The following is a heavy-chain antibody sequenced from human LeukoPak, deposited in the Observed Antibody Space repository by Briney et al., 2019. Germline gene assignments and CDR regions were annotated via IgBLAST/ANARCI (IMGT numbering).Heavy chain of an antibody. V-gene: IGHV4-34*01. CDR2: INHSGST. J-gene: IGHJ4*02. CDR1: GGSFSGYY. CDR3: ARSRRLAAAGTLIDY. D-gene: IGHD6-13*01. Sequence: SETLSLTCAVYGGSFSGYYWSWIRQPPGKGLEWIGEINHSGSTNYNPSLKSRVTISVDTSKNQFSLKLSSVTAADTAVYYCARSRRLAAAGTLIDYWGQGTLVTVSS.